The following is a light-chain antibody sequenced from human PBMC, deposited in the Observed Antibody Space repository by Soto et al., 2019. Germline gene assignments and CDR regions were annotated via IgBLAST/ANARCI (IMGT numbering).Light chain of an antibody. J-gene: IGKJ1*01. CDR2: DAS. CDR3: QQYNTYWT. CDR1: QSITNY. V-gene: IGKV1-5*01. Sequence: DIQMTQSPSALSASVGDRVTITCRASQSITNYLNWYQQRPGKAPELLIYDASILQGGVPSRFSGSGSGTEFTLSISSLQPGDFATYYCQQYNTYWTFGQGTKV.